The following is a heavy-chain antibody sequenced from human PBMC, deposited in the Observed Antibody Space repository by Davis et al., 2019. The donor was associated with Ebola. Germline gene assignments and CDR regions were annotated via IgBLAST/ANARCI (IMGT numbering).Heavy chain of an antibody. D-gene: IGHD3-3*01. J-gene: IGHJ4*02. CDR1: GFTFSSYD. Sequence: GGSLRLSCAASGFTFSSYDMHWVRQATGKGLEWVSAIGTAGDTYYPGSVKGRFTISRANAKSSLYLQMNSLRAEDTAVYYCTRAAFGSYYFDYWGQGTLVTVSS. V-gene: IGHV3-13*01. CDR3: TRAAFGSYYFDY. CDR2: IGTAGDT.